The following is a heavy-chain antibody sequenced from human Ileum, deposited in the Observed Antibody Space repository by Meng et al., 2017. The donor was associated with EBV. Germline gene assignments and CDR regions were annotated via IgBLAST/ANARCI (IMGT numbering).Heavy chain of an antibody. J-gene: IGHJ4*02. CDR3: ASFPPPGKQWLVTNY. V-gene: IGHV4-4*02. D-gene: IGHD6-19*01. CDR1: GGSISSSNW. CDR2: IYHSGST. Sequence: QVQVEESGPGLVEPSGTLSLTCAVSGGSISSSNWWSWVRQPPGKGLEWIGEIYHSGSTNYNPSLKSRVTISVDKSKNQFSLKLSSVTAADTAVYYCASFPPPGKQWLVTNYWGQGTLVTVSS.